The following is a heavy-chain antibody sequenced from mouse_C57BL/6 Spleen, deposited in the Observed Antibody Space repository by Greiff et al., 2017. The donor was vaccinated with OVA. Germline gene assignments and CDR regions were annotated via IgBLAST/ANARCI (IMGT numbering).Heavy chain of an antibody. CDR2: IDPSDSYT. V-gene: IGHV1-50*01. Sequence: QVQLKESGAELVKPGASVKLSCKASGYTFTSYWMQWVKQRPGQGLEWIGEIDPSDSYTNYNQKFKGKATLTVDTSSSTAYMQLSSLTSEDSAVYYCAKTAQARFAYWGQGTLVTVSA. CDR1: GYTFTSYW. D-gene: IGHD3-2*02. CDR3: AKTAQARFAY. J-gene: IGHJ3*01.